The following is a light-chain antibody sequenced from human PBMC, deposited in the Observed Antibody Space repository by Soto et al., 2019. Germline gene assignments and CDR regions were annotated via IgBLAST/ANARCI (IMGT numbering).Light chain of an antibody. Sequence: DVVMTQSPLSLPVTLGQSASISCRSSLSLAYIDGNTYLNWFQQRPGQSPGRLIYNVSNRDSGVPDRFSGSVSDSDFTLKISRVEPEDVGIYYCMQGTHWPPYTFGRGTKLEIK. CDR2: NVS. CDR3: MQGTHWPPYT. J-gene: IGKJ2*01. V-gene: IGKV2-30*01. CDR1: LSLAYIDGNTY.